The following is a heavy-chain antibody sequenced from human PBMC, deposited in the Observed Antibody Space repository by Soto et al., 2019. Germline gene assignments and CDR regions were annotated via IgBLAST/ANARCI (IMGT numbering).Heavy chain of an antibody. CDR1: GDSVTSNY. J-gene: IGHJ4*02. CDR3: AYSFRRAWYTY. CDR2: MHYTGFS. V-gene: IGHV4-59*02. D-gene: IGHD6-13*01. Sequence: SETLSLTCAFSGDSVTSNYLTWIRQSPGKGLEWIGYMHYTGFSHYNPSLKSRLTMSVDRSKNQFTLQLTSVTAADTAVYYCAYSFRRAWYTYWGQGTQVLVSS.